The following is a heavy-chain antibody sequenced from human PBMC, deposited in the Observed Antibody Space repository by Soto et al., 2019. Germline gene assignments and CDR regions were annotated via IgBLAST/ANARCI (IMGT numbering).Heavy chain of an antibody. Sequence: PSETLSLTCAVSGGSISSGGYSWSWIRQPPGKGLEWIGYIYHSGSTYYNPSLKSRVTISVDRSKNQFSLKLSSVTAADTAVYYCAREDYDILTGYQGFDPWGQGTLVTVSS. V-gene: IGHV4-30-2*01. CDR3: AREDYDILTGYQGFDP. CDR2: IYHSGST. CDR1: GGSISSGGYS. D-gene: IGHD3-9*01. J-gene: IGHJ5*02.